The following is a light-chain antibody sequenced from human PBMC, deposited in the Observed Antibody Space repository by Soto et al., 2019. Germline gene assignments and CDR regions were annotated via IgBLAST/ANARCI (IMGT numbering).Light chain of an antibody. CDR2: EGT. CDR1: SGDVLSYDA. V-gene: IGLV2-23*01. Sequence: QSALTQPASVSGSPGQSITISCTGPSGDVLSYDADSWYQHHPGKAPKLLIYEGTKRPSGVSDRFSGPKSGHMASLTISGLQAEDEADCYCCIYAYAVGWLFGGGTNLTVL. J-gene: IGLJ3*02. CDR3: CIYAYAVGWL.